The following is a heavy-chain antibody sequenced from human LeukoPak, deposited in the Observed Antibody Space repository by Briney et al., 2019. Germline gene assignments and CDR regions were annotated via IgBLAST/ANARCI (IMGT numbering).Heavy chain of an antibody. D-gene: IGHD3-10*01. CDR1: GFTFSSYS. V-gene: IGHV3-48*04. CDR2: ISSSSTI. J-gene: IGHJ5*02. CDR3: ARVARPFTMVRGVTHSWFDP. Sequence: HTGGSLRLSCAASGFTFSSYSMNWVRQAPGKGLEWVSYISSSSTIYYADSVKGRFTISRDNAKNSLYLQMNSLRAEDTAVYYCARVARPFTMVRGVTHSWFDPWGQGTLVTVSS.